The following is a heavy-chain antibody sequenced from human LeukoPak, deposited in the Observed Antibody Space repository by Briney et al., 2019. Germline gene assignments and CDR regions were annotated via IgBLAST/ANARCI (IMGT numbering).Heavy chain of an antibody. Sequence: GGSLRLSCAASGFTFSSYSMNWVRQAPGKGLEWVSSISSSSSYIYYADSVKGRFTISRDNSKNTLYLQMNSLRAEDTAVYYCAKSPIAVAGDFDYWGQGTLVTVSS. CDR2: ISSSSSYI. CDR1: GFTFSSYS. CDR3: AKSPIAVAGDFDY. D-gene: IGHD6-19*01. J-gene: IGHJ4*02. V-gene: IGHV3-21*04.